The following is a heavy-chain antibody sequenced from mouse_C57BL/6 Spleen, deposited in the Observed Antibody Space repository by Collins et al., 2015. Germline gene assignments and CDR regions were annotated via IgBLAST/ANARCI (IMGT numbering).Heavy chain of an antibody. CDR2: IDPENGDT. CDR3: NTYGGFAY. J-gene: IGHJ3*01. Sequence: EVQLQQSGAELVRSGASVKLSCTASGFNIKDYYMHWVKQRPEQGLEWIGWIDPENGDTEYAPKFQGKATMTADTSSNTAYLQLSSLTSEDTAVYYCNTYGGFAYWGQGTLVTVSA. V-gene: IGHV14-4*02. D-gene: IGHD1-1*01. CDR1: GFNIKDYY.